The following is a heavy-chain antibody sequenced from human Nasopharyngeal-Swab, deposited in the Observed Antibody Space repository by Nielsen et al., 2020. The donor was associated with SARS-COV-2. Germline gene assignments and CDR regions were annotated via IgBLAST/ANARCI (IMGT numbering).Heavy chain of an antibody. D-gene: IGHD4-23*01. Sequence: GGSLRLSCAASGFTFSSYGMHWVRQAPGKGLEWAAVIWYDGSNKYYADSVKGRFTISRDNSKNTLYLQMNSLRAEDTAVYYCAREHRTTVVTDAFDIWGQGTMVTVSS. V-gene: IGHV3-33*01. J-gene: IGHJ3*02. CDR1: GFTFSSYG. CDR3: AREHRTTVVTDAFDI. CDR2: IWYDGSNK.